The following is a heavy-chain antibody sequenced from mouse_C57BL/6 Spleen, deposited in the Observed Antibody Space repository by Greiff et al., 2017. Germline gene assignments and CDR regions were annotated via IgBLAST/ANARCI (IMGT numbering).Heavy chain of an antibody. J-gene: IGHJ4*01. CDR1: GYSITSGYY. CDR2: ISYDGSN. CDR3: ASPDGYYEDYYAMDY. D-gene: IGHD2-3*01. V-gene: IGHV3-6*01. Sequence: DVQLQESGPGLVKPSQSLSLTCSVTGYSITSGYYWNWIRQFPGNKLEWMGYISYDGSNNYNPSLKNRISITRDTSKNQFFLKLNSVTTEDTATYYCASPDGYYEDYYAMDYWGQGTSVTVSS.